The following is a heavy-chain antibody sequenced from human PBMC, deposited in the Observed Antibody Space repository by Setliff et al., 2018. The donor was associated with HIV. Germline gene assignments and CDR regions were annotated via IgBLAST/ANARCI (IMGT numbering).Heavy chain of an antibody. J-gene: IGHJ1*01. Sequence: PGGSLRLSCTTSGFTLSSYAFSWVRQAPGKGLEWVSAINGDSGRTYYADFAKGRFTISSDTSKSTLSLQMETLRADDTAIYYCAKGLYYYDDSGYWRTEYFQHWGQGTLVTVSS. D-gene: IGHD3-22*01. CDR1: GFTLSSYA. CDR3: AKGLYYYDDSGYWRTEYFQH. V-gene: IGHV3-23*01. CDR2: INGDSGRT.